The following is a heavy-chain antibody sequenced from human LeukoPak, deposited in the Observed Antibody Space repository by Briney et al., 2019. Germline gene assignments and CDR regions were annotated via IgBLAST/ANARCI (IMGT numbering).Heavy chain of an antibody. CDR2: INWNGGST. CDR3: ARAVTWIDP. CDR1: GFTFDDYG. Sequence: GGSLRLSCAASGFTFDDYGMSWVRQAPGKGLEWVSGINWNGGSTGYADSVKGRFTISRDNSKNTLDLQMNGLRAEDTAVYYCARAVTWIDPWGQGTLVTVSS. V-gene: IGHV3-20*04. J-gene: IGHJ5*02.